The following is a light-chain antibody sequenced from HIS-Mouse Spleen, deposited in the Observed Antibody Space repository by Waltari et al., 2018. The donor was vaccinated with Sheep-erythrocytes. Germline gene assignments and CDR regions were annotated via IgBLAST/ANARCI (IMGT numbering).Light chain of an antibody. CDR3: CSYAGSYNHV. CDR1: SSDVGGHNY. J-gene: IGLJ1*01. CDR2: EVS. V-gene: IGLV2-8*01. Sequence: QSALTQPHPASGPPGQSVPIPCTGTSSDVGGHNYASWYQQHPGKAPKLMIYEVSKRPSGVPDRFSGSKSGNTASLTVSGLQAEDEADYYCCSYAGSYNHVFATGTKVTVL.